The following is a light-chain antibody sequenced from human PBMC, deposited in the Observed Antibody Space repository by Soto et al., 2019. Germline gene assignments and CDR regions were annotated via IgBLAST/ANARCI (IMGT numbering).Light chain of an antibody. Sequence: EIVLTQSPGTLSLSPGERATLSCRASQSVSSSYVAWYQQKPGQAPRLLIYGASSRATGIPDRFSGSGSGTDFTLTISRLEPEDFVVYYCQQYGSSLLTFGGGTKVDIK. V-gene: IGKV3-20*01. CDR2: GAS. CDR1: QSVSSSY. CDR3: QQYGSSLLT. J-gene: IGKJ4*01.